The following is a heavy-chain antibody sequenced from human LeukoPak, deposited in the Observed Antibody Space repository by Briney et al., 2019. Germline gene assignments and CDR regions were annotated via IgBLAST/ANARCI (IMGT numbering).Heavy chain of an antibody. CDR3: ARGVLRRAAAVNYYYYMDV. V-gene: IGHV1-8*03. Sequence: ASVKVSCKASGYTFTSYDINWVRQATGQGLEWMGWMNPNSGNTGYAQKFQGRVTITRNTSISTAYMELSSLRSEDTAVYYCARGVLRRAAAVNYYYYMDVWGKGTTVTISS. J-gene: IGHJ6*03. CDR1: GYTFTSYD. D-gene: IGHD6-13*01. CDR2: MNPNSGNT.